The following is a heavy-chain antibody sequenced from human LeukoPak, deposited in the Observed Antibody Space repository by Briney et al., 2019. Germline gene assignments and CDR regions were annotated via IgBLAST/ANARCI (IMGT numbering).Heavy chain of an antibody. CDR2: IYTSGST. D-gene: IGHD2-2*01. CDR3: ARYCSSTSCYVGAFDI. CDR1: GGSISSGSYY. V-gene: IGHV4-61*02. Sequence: SETLSLTCTVSGGSISSGSYYWSWIRQPAGKGLEWIGRIYTSGSTNYNPSLKSRVTMSVDTSKNQFSLKLSSVTAADTAVYYCARYCSSTSCYVGAFDIWGQGTMVTVSS. J-gene: IGHJ3*02.